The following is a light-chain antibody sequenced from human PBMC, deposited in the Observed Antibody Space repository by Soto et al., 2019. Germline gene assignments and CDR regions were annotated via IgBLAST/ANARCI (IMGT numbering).Light chain of an antibody. CDR1: QSVSSN. Sequence: EIVMTQSPATLSVSPGERATLSCRASQSVSSNLAWYQQKPGQAPRLLINGASFRATGIPARFSGSGSGTEFTLTISSLQSEEFAVYYCQQYNNWPWTFGQGTKVDIK. V-gene: IGKV3-15*01. J-gene: IGKJ1*01. CDR3: QQYNNWPWT. CDR2: GAS.